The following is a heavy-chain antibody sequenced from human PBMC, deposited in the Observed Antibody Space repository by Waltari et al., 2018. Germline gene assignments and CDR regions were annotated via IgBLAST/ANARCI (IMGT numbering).Heavy chain of an antibody. CDR1: GGNFGRYS. D-gene: IGHD3-16*01. J-gene: IGHJ5*02. Sequence: HVQPVQSGAEVKTPGSSVEASCKASGGNFGRYSISWVLQAPGEGLGWMGGIIPIFGTAPNYAQRFQGRLTVTAEESTATVYMDLSSLRSDDTAIYYCTRRELGGAFDPWGQGTLVTVSS. CDR3: TRRELGGAFDP. CDR2: IIPIFGTAP. V-gene: IGHV1-69*12.